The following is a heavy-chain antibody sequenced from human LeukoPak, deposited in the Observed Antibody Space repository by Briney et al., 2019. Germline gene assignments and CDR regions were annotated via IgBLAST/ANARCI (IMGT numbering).Heavy chain of an antibody. CDR2: IIPIFGTA. J-gene: IGHJ5*02. D-gene: IGHD1-14*01. V-gene: IGHV1-69*13. Sequence: SVKVSCKASGGTFSSYAISWVRQAPGQGLEWMGGIIPIFGTANYAQKFQGRVTITADESTSTAYMELSSLRSEDTAVYYCARDEPYSRKFDPWGQRTLVTVSS. CDR3: ARDEPYSRKFDP. CDR1: GGTFSSYA.